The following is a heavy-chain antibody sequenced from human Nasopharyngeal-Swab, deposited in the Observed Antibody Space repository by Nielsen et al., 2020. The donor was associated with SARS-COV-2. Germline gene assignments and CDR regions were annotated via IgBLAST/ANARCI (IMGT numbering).Heavy chain of an antibody. Sequence: WVRQAPGQRLEWMGWITAADGNTQYSQKFHDRLTLTTDTSANTAYMDLSSLRSEDTAVYYCASSDCSGGSCPGWDYYYYGMDVWGQGTTVTVSS. D-gene: IGHD2-15*01. CDR2: ITAADGNT. V-gene: IGHV1-3*01. J-gene: IGHJ6*02. CDR3: ASSDCSGGSCPGWDYYYYGMDV.